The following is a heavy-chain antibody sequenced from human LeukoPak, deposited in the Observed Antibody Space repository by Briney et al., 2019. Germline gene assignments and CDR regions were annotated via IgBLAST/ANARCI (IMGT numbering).Heavy chain of an antibody. J-gene: IGHJ4*02. V-gene: IGHV3-15*01. CDR2: IKRDIDGGTT. CDR1: GFTFSSYA. Sequence: GGSLRLSCAASGFTFSSYAMSWVRQAAGKGLEWIGRIKRDIDGGTTDYSAPVKGRFIISRDDSKNTLYLQMSSLRIEDTAVYYCTTDPPGDYWGQGDLVTVSS. CDR3: TTDPPGDY.